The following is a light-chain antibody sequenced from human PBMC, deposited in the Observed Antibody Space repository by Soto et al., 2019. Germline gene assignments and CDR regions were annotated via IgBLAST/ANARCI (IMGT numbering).Light chain of an antibody. CDR3: SSYTISNTLV. CDR2: DVS. J-gene: IGLJ1*01. CDR1: SSDVGGYNY. V-gene: IGLV2-14*01. Sequence: QSALTHPASVSGCPGQSITISCTGTSSDVGGYNYVSWYQQYPGKAPKLMIYDVSNRPSGVSNRFSGSKSGNTASLTISGLQAEDEADYYCSSYTISNTLVFGSGTKLTVL.